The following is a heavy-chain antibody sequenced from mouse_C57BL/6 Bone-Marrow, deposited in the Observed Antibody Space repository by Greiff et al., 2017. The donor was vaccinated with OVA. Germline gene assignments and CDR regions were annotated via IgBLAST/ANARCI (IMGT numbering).Heavy chain of an antibody. V-gene: IGHV2-9-1*01. CDR1: GFSLTSYA. CDR3: ATFAY. J-gene: IGHJ3*01. Sequence: VLRVESGPGLVAPSQSLSITCTVSGFSLTSYAISWVRQPPGKGLEWLGVIWTGGGTNYNSALISRLSISKDNSKSQGFLKMNSLQTGNTAKYYSATFAYWGQGTLVTVSA. CDR2: IWTGGGT.